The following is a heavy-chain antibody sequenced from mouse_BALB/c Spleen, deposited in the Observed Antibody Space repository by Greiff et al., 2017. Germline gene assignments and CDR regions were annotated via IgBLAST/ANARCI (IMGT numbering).Heavy chain of an antibody. Sequence: EVQLQQSGAELVRSGASVKLSCTASGFNIKDYYMHWVKQRPEQGLEWIGWIDPENGDTEYAPKFQGTATMTADTSSHTAYLQLSSLTSEDTAVYYGNARDYGSSYAWCAYWGQGTLVTVSA. CDR1: GFNIKDYY. V-gene: IGHV14-4*02. CDR3: NARDYGSSYAWCAY. CDR2: IDPENGDT. J-gene: IGHJ3*01. D-gene: IGHD1-1*01.